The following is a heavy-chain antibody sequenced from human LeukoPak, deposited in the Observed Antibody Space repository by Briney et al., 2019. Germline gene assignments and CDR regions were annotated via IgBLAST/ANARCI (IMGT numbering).Heavy chain of an antibody. CDR1: GFTFSNAW. Sequence: PGGSLRLSCAASGFTFSNAWMSWVRQAPGKGLEWVGRIKSKTDGGTTDYAAPVKGRFTISRDDSKNTLYPQMNSLKAEDTAVYYCTTDDDFWSGPSPHDAFDIWGQGTMVTVSS. J-gene: IGHJ3*02. CDR3: TTDDDFWSGPSPHDAFDI. CDR2: IKSKTDGGTT. V-gene: IGHV3-15*01. D-gene: IGHD3-3*01.